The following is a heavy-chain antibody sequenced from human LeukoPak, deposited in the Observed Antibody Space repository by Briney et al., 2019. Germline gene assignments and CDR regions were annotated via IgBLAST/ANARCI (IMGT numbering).Heavy chain of an antibody. CDR3: AREDSCGYAILGY. Sequence: SETLPVTCTVSGASISSYYWSWIRQPPGKGLEWIGYIYHSGKTIYNPSLTSRVTISVDTSKNQFSLRLTSVTAADTALYYCAREDSCGYAILGYCGQGSLVTVSS. J-gene: IGHJ4*02. CDR1: GASISSYY. V-gene: IGHV4-59*01. CDR2: IYHSGKT. D-gene: IGHD5-18*01.